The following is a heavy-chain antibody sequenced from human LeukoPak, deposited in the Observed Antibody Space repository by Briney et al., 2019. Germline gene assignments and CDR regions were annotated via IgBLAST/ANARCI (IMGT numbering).Heavy chain of an antibody. D-gene: IGHD2-15*01. Sequence: GGSLRLSCATSGFTFSSYLMYWVRQAPGKGLVWVSRINSDGSDTSYADSVQGRFTISRDKSNNTLYLQMNSLRAEDTAVYYCATGGRSGVAFESWGQGTLVTVSS. CDR1: GFTFSSYL. V-gene: IGHV3-74*01. CDR3: ATGGRSGVAFES. J-gene: IGHJ4*02. CDR2: INSDGSDT.